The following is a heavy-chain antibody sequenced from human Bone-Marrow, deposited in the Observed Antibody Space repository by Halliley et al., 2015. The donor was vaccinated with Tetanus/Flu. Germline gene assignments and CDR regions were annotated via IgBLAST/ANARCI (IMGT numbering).Heavy chain of an antibody. J-gene: IGHJ5*02. CDR2: ISVRGTTI. Sequence: SLRLSCTASGFILSSYEMNWVRQAPGKGLEWVSYISVRGTTIYYADSVQGRFTISRDHATNSLYLQMNSLRAEDTAVYYCARGSAYYDVLTGHNWFDPWGQGSLVTVSS. V-gene: IGHV3-48*03. D-gene: IGHD3-9*01. CDR3: ARGSAYYDVLTGHNWFDP. CDR1: GFILSSYE.